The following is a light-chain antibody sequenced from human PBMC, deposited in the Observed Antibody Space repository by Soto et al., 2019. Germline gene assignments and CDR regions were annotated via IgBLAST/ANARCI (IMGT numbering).Light chain of an antibody. CDR1: QGISSY. CDR3: QQRSNWPPWT. J-gene: IGKJ1*01. V-gene: IGKV1-9*01. Sequence: IQFTQSPSSLSASVGDRVTITCRASQGISSYLAWYQQKPGKAPKLLIYAASTLQSGVPSRFSGSGSGTEFTLTINSLQSEDFAVYYCQQRSNWPPWTFGQGTKVDIK. CDR2: AAS.